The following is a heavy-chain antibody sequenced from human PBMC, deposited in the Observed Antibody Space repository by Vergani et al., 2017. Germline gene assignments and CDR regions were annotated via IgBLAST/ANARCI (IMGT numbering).Heavy chain of an antibody. CDR3: VGEKAGGGGWYVDY. V-gene: IGHV3-30*03. CDR1: GFTFSSYG. Sequence: QVQLVESGGGVVQPGRSLRLSCAASGFTFSSYGMHWVRQAPGKGLEWVAVISYDGSNKYYADPVKGRFTIVRDNSKNTLYLKMNSLRAEDTAVYYCVGEKAGGGGWYVDYWGQGTLVTVSS. D-gene: IGHD2-15*01. CDR2: ISYDGSNK. J-gene: IGHJ4*02.